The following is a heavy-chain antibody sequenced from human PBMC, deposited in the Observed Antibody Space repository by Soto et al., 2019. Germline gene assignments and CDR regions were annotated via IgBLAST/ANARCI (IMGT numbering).Heavy chain of an antibody. CDR3: AKAVGLGGSGYPYYYAMDV. Sequence: GGSLRLSCAASGFTFSSYAMSWVRQAPGKGLEWVSAISGSGGSTYYADSVKGRFTISRDNSKNTLYLQMNSLRAEDTAVYYCAKAVGLGGSGYPYYYAMDVWGQGTTVTVSS. CDR2: ISGSGGST. V-gene: IGHV3-23*01. D-gene: IGHD3-3*01. CDR1: GFTFSSYA. J-gene: IGHJ6*02.